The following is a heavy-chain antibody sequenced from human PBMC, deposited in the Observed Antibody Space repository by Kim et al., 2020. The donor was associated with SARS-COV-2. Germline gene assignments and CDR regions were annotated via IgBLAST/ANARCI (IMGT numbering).Heavy chain of an antibody. D-gene: IGHD3-10*02. CDR3: ARDAVRGVITDDGMDV. J-gene: IGHJ6*02. CDR2: IYSGGSA. Sequence: GGSLRLSCAASGFTVSSNYMSWVRQAPGKGLEWVSVIYSGGSAYYADSVKGRFTISRDNSKNTLYLQMNSLRAEDTAVYYCARDAVRGVITDDGMDVWGQGTTVTVSS. CDR1: GFTVSSNY. V-gene: IGHV3-53*01.